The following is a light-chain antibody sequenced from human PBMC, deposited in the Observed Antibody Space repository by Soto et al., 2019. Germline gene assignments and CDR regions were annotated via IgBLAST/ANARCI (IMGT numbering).Light chain of an antibody. Sequence: EIVMTQSPATLSVSPGGRATLSCRASQSISDTLAWYQQKPGQAPRPLIYSASRRATGFPGRFSGSGSRADFTLTISSLQSEDLAVYYCQQYNNWPPTFGRGTRLEIK. V-gene: IGKV3-15*01. CDR2: SAS. J-gene: IGKJ5*01. CDR3: QQYNNWPPT. CDR1: QSISDT.